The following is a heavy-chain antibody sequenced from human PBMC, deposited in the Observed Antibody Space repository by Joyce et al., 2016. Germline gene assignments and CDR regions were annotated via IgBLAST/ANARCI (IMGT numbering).Heavy chain of an antibody. Sequence: QVELVQSGGEVKKPGASVKVSCKASGYTFTRYGSSWVRQAPGQGLEWMGWISSYKDNTHYAEKVQGRVTMTTDTVTSTAYMELRSLREDDTAVYFCARDPRLLITSVMTNDGFDIWGQGTAVIVSS. CDR1: GYTFTRYG. CDR3: ARDPRLLITSVMTNDGFDI. J-gene: IGHJ3*02. V-gene: IGHV1-18*01. CDR2: ISSYKDNT. D-gene: IGHD1-20*01.